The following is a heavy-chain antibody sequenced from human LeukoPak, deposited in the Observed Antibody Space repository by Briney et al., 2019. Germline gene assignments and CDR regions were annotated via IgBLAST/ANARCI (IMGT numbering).Heavy chain of an antibody. J-gene: IGHJ4*02. Sequence: GESLKISCKGSGYSFNSYWIGWVRQMPGKGLEWRGIIYPGDSDTRYSPSFQAHVTISADKSISTAYLQWGSLKASDTAMYYCAREGRSSSPMDYWGQGTLVTVSS. CDR2: IYPGDSDT. D-gene: IGHD6-6*01. CDR3: AREGRSSSPMDY. V-gene: IGHV5-51*01. CDR1: GYSFNSYW.